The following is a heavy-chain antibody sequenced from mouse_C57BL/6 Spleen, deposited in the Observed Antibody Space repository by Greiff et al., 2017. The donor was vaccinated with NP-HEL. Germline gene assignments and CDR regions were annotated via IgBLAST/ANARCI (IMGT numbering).Heavy chain of an antibody. Sequence: EVQLVESGGGLVKPGGSLKLSCAASGFTFSSYAMSWVRQTPEKRLEWVATISDGGSYTYYPDNVKGRFTISRDNAKNNLYLQMSHLKSEDTAMYYCAREGEAYYSNYAWFAYWGQGTLVTVSA. CDR3: AREGEAYYSNYAWFAY. CDR2: ISDGGSYT. V-gene: IGHV5-4*01. J-gene: IGHJ3*01. CDR1: GFTFSSYA. D-gene: IGHD2-5*01.